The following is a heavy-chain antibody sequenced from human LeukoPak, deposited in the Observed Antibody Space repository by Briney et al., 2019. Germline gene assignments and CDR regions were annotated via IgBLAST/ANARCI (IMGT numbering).Heavy chain of an antibody. V-gene: IGHV4-59*01. CDR2: IYYSGHT. CDR1: GGSISSYY. CDR3: ARDRFVDSGTIYNWFDP. D-gene: IGHD3-10*01. J-gene: IGHJ5*02. Sequence: SETLSLTCTVSGGSISSYYWSWVRRPPGKGLEWIGYIYYSGHTYYNPSLKSRVTISVDTSKNQFSLKLTSVTAADTAVYYCARDRFVDSGTIYNWFDPWGQGTLVTVSS.